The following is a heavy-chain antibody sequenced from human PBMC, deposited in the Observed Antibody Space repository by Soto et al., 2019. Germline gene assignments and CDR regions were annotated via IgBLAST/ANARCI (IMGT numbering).Heavy chain of an antibody. J-gene: IGHJ6*03. V-gene: IGHV3-21*04. CDR2: ISGSGSNI. Sequence: PGGSLRLSCAPPGFTFSSSSMNWDRQATGKGLEWVSSISGSGSNIYYADSVKGRFTISRDNAKNTLYLQMNSLRAEDTAVYYCAKDPDIVATRYMDVWGKGTTVTVSS. D-gene: IGHD5-12*01. CDR1: GFTFSSSS. CDR3: AKDPDIVATRYMDV.